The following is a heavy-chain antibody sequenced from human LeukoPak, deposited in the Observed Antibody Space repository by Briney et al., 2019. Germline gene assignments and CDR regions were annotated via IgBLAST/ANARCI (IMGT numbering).Heavy chain of an antibody. V-gene: IGHV4-39*07. Sequence: SETLSLTCTVSGGSISSSSYYWGWIRQPPGKGLEWIGSIYYSGSTYYNPSLKSRVTISVDTSKNQFSLKLSSVTAADTAVYYCARSVKQLADYYYYYYMDVWGKGTTVTVSS. J-gene: IGHJ6*03. CDR2: IYYSGST. CDR1: GGSISSSSYY. CDR3: ARSVKQLADYYYYYYMDV. D-gene: IGHD6-6*01.